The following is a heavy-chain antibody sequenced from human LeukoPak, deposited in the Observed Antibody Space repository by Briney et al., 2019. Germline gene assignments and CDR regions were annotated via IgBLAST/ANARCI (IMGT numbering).Heavy chain of an antibody. V-gene: IGHV4-34*01. CDR2: INHRGTT. Sequence: SETLSLTCVVSGESFSHYYWSWLRQTPGKGLEWIGEINHRGTTNYNPSLKSRVAISIDTSRNQFSLQVTSVTAADTAVFYCARGAFHTSSVWFDPWGQGTLVTVSS. J-gene: IGHJ5*02. CDR1: GESFSHYY. CDR3: ARGAFHTSSVWFDP. D-gene: IGHD2-2*01.